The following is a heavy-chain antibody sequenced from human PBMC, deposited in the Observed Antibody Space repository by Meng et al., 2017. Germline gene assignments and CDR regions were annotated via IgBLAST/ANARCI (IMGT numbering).Heavy chain of an antibody. CDR2: IIPILGIA. V-gene: IGHV1-69*02. D-gene: IGHD6-19*01. J-gene: IGHJ4*02. Sequence: GSEGKKPVSAVKVSCKASGGTLSSYTISWVRTAPGQGLEWMGRIIPILGIANYAQKFQGRVTITADKSTSTAYMELSSLRSEDTAVYYCARVAVAGHFDYWGQGTLVTVSS. CDR1: GGTLSSYT. CDR3: ARVAVAGHFDY.